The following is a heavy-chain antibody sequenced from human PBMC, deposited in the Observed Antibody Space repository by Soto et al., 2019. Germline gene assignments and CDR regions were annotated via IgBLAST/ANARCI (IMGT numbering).Heavy chain of an antibody. V-gene: IGHV6-1*01. CDR2: TYYRSKWYN. Sequence: SQTLSLTCVISGDSVSSNSAAWNWIRQSPSRGLEWLGRTYYRSKWYNDYAVSVKSRITINPDTSKNQFSLQLNSVTPEDTAVYYCARDSYDFWSGYYGYYYYYGMDVWGQGTTVT. J-gene: IGHJ6*02. CDR1: GDSVSSNSAA. CDR3: ARDSYDFWSGYYGYYYYYGMDV. D-gene: IGHD3-3*01.